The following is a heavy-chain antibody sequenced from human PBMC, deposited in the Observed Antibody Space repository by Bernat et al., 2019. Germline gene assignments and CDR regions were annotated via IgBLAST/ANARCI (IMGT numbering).Heavy chain of an antibody. Sequence: EVQLLESGGGLVQPGGSLRLSCAASGFTFSSYAMSWVRQAPGKGLEVVSAISGSGGSTYYADSVKGRFTISRDNSKNTLYLQMNSLRAEDTAVYYCVPLAIKVGCSGGSCYQLFDYWGQGTLVTVSS. CDR3: VPLAIKVGCSGGSCYQLFDY. D-gene: IGHD2-15*01. J-gene: IGHJ4*02. V-gene: IGHV3-23*01. CDR2: ISGSGGST. CDR1: GFTFSSYA.